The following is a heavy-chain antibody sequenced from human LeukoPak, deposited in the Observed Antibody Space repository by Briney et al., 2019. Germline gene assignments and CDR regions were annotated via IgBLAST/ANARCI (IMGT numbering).Heavy chain of an antibody. CDR1: GFTFDDYA. CDR2: IKQDGSEK. V-gene: IGHV3-7*01. CDR3: ARVLPTVM. D-gene: IGHD4-17*01. Sequence: PGRSLRLSCAASGFTFDDYAMHWVRQAPGKGLEWVANIKQDGSEKYYVDSVKGRFTISRDNAKNSLYLQMNSLRAEGTAVYYCARVLPTVMWGQGTLVAVSS. J-gene: IGHJ4*02.